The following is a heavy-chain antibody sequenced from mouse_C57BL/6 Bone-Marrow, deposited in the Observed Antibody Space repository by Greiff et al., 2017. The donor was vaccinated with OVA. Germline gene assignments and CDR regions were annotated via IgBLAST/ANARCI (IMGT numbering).Heavy chain of an antibody. V-gene: IGHV1-36*01. CDR1: GYTFTDYY. D-gene: IGHD3-3*01. Sequence: EVQLVEPGPELVKPGPSVTLSCKASGYTFTDYYMHWVKQSHGQSLEWIGLVDPYTGGTSYNQKFKGKATLTAETSSSTAYMELLSLTSEDSAVYYCARTEVFFFCCHFDVWGTGTTVTVSS. J-gene: IGHJ1*03. CDR3: ARTEVFFFCCHFDV. CDR2: VDPYTGGT.